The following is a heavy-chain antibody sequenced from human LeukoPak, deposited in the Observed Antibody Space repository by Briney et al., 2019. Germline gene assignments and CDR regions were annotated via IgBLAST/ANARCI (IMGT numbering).Heavy chain of an antibody. Sequence: PSETLSLTCTVSGGSISSGSYYWSWIRQPAGKGLEWIGRIYTSGSTNYNPSLKSRVTISVDTSKNQFSLRLSSVTAADTAVYYCARGTLEMATTYFDYWGQGTLVTVSS. CDR2: IYTSGST. D-gene: IGHD5-24*01. V-gene: IGHV4-61*02. CDR3: ARGTLEMATTYFDY. J-gene: IGHJ4*02. CDR1: GGSISSGSYY.